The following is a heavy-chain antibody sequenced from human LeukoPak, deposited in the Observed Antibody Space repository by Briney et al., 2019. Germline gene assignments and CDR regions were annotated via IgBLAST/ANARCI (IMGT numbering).Heavy chain of an antibody. D-gene: IGHD1-1*01. V-gene: IGHV4-38-2*01. Sequence: PSETLSLTXAVSGYSISSGYYWGWIRQPPGRGLEWIGSIYHSGSTYYNPSLKSRVTISVDTSKNQFSLKLRSVTAADTAVYYCAEVERRNYWGQGTLVTVSS. J-gene: IGHJ4*02. CDR3: AEVERRNY. CDR1: GYSISSGYY. CDR2: IYHSGST.